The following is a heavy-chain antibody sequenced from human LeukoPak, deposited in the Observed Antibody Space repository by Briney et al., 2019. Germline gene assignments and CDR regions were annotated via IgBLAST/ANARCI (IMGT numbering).Heavy chain of an antibody. CDR3: ARDHHRRLYDSQARDTFDI. J-gene: IGHJ3*02. V-gene: IGHV3-30*04. Sequence: GGSLRLSCAASGFTFSSYAMHWVRQAPGKGLEWVAVISYDGSNKYYADSVKGRFTISRDNSKNTLYLRMNSLRAEDTAVYYCARDHHRRLYDSQARDTFDIWGQGTMVTVSS. CDR2: ISYDGSNK. CDR1: GFTFSSYA. D-gene: IGHD3-22*01.